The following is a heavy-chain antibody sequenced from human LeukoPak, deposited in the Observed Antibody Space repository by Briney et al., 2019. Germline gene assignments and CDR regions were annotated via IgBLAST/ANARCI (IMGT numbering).Heavy chain of an antibody. CDR2: IYSGGST. J-gene: IGHJ3*02. V-gene: IGHV3-66*01. CDR3: ARGSTMIVVRGAFDI. Sequence: PGGSLRLSCAASGFTVSSNYMSWVRQAPGKGLEWVSVIYSGGSTYYADSVKGRFTISRDNSKNTLYLQVNSLRAEDTAVYYCARGSTMIVVRGAFDIWGQGTMVTVSS. CDR1: GFTVSSNY. D-gene: IGHD3-22*01.